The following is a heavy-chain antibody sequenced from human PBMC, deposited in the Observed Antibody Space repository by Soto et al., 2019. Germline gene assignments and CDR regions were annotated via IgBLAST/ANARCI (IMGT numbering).Heavy chain of an antibody. D-gene: IGHD3-10*01. CDR1: GDTFAFYS. J-gene: IGHJ4*01. CDR3: ENSDGSGYRAFAY. V-gene: IGHV1-69*02. Sequence: QVQLVQSGAEVKRPGSSVKVSCKASGDTFAFYSINWVRQAPGLGLEWMGRINPILSMSNYAQRFQGRVTMTADKSTSTVYMVPNSLRSEDTAMDYCENSDGSGYRAFAYWGHAALDTVSS. CDR2: INPILSMS.